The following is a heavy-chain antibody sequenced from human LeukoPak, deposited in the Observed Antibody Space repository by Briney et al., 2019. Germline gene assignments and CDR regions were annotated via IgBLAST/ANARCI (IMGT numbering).Heavy chain of an antibody. D-gene: IGHD3-22*01. CDR3: AGDRDYHDDRTDYYYDAFDI. CDR1: GFTFSNYW. J-gene: IGHJ3*02. CDR2: VKQDESEK. V-gene: IGHV3-7*01. Sequence: GGSLRLSCAGSGFTFSNYWMTWVRQAPGKGLEWVANVKQDESEKHYVDSVKGRFTISRDNAKSSLYLRMDSLRVEDTAVYYCAGDRDYHDDRTDYYYDAFDIWGQGTTVTVSS.